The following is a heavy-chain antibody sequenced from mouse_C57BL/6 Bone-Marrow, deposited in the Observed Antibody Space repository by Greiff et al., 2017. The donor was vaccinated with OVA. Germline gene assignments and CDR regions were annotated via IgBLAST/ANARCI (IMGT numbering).Heavy chain of an antibody. CDR2: INPSSGHT. CDR1: GYTFTSYS. D-gene: IGHD2-3*01. V-gene: IGHV1-4*01. CDR3: ADGYCDY. J-gene: IGHJ2*01. Sequence: VQLVESGAELARPGASVKMSCKASGYTFTSYSMHWVKQRPGQGLEWIGYINPSSGHTKYNQKFKDKATLTADKSSSTAYMQLSSLTSEDSAVYFCADGYCDYWGQGTTLTVSS.